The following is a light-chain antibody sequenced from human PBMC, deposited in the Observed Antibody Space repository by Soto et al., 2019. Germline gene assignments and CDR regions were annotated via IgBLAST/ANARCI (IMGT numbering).Light chain of an antibody. CDR2: GAS. CDR3: QQYNNWPPLT. J-gene: IGKJ4*01. CDR1: QSVSGN. Sequence: EIVMTQSPATLSVSPGERATLSCRASQSVSGNLAWYQQRPGQAPRLLIYGASTRATGIPARFSGRGSGTEFTLTISSLQSEDFAVYYCQQYNNWPPLTFGGGTKVEIK. V-gene: IGKV3-15*01.